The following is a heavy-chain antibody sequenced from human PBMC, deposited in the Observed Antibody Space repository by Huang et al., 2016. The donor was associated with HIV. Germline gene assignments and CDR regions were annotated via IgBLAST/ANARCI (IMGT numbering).Heavy chain of an antibody. CDR1: GLQFSNYW. J-gene: IGHJ3*02. Sequence: EEHLVESGGGLVKPGGSLRLSCEASGLQFSNYWMQWVRQAPGKGLMWVSRIKIDGRTTDYADSVKGRFTISRDTAKNTLYLQMSSLTAEDTAIYYCARAGGFEIWGQGTVVTVSS. CDR2: IKIDGRTT. CDR3: ARAGGFEI. D-gene: IGHD2-15*01. V-gene: IGHV3-74*01.